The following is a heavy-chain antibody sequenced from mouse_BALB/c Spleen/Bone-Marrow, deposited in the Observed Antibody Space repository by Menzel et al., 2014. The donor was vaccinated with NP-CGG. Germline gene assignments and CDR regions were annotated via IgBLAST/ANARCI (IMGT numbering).Heavy chain of an antibody. J-gene: IGHJ3*01. CDR1: GFTFSNYW. Sequence: EVKLMESGGGSVQPGGSMKLSCVASGFTFSNYWMNWVRQSPEKGLEWVAEIRLKSNNYATHYAESVKGRFTISRDDSKSSVYLQMNNLRAEDTGIYYCTTGFAYWGQGTLVTVSA. CDR3: TTGFAY. V-gene: IGHV6-6*02. CDR2: IRLKSNNYAT.